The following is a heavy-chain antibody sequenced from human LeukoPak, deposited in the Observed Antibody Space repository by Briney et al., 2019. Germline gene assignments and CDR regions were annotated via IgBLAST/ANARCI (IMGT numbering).Heavy chain of an antibody. J-gene: IGHJ4*02. CDR3: ARTAVHTRTYFES. CDR1: DYSISSTKW. V-gene: IGHV4-28*01. Sequence: SETLSLTCAVSDYSISSTKWWGWIRQSPGKGLEWIGYIYYSGSTYYNPSLKSRVTMSVDTSKNQFSLKLSSVTAVDTAVYYCARTAVHTRTYFESWGQGTLVTVSS. CDR2: IYYSGST. D-gene: IGHD5-18*01.